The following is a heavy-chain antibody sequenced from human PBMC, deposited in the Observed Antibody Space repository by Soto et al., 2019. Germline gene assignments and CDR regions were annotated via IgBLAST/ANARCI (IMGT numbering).Heavy chain of an antibody. CDR1: GYTFSDYG. V-gene: IGHV1-18*01. CDR3: ARVVPGVEAWFGP. Sequence: ASVKVSCKTSGYTFSDYGITWVRQAPGQPLEWLGWISLYSDGTNYAQKFQGRVSMTTDTSTTTAYMELRSLRSDDTAVYYCARVVPGVEAWFGPWGQGTLVTVSS. D-gene: IGHD2-2*01. CDR2: ISLYSDGT. J-gene: IGHJ5*02.